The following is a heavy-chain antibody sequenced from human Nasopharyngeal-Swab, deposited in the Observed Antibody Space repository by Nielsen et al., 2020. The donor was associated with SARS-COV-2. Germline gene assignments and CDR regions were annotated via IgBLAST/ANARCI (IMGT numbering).Heavy chain of an antibody. Sequence: GGSLRLSCAASGFTFSSYAMHWVRQAPGRGLEWVAVISYDGSNKYYADSVKGRFTISRDNSKNTLYLQMNSLRGEDTAVYYCARGNGSYYLYIWDNWGQGTLVTVSS. CDR1: GFTFSSYA. J-gene: IGHJ4*02. CDR3: ARGNGSYYLYIWDN. D-gene: IGHD1-26*01. V-gene: IGHV3-30-3*01. CDR2: ISYDGSNK.